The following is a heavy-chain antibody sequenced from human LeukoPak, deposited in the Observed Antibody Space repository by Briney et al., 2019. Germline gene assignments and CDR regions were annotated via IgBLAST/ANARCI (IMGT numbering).Heavy chain of an antibody. Sequence: ASVKVSCKASGYTFTDYYIHWVRQAPGQGLEWMGWINSNSGATNSAQKFQGRVIMTRDTSISTAYMELSRLRSDDTAVYYCAKFPPYSNSLYMDVWGKGTTVTVSS. V-gene: IGHV1-2*02. CDR1: GYTFTDYY. CDR2: INSNSGAT. D-gene: IGHD6-13*01. CDR3: AKFPPYSNSLYMDV. J-gene: IGHJ6*03.